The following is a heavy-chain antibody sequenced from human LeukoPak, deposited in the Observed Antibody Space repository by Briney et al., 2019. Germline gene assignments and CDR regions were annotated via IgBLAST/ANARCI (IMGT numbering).Heavy chain of an antibody. CDR2: LSGTTGRT. V-gene: IGHV3-23*01. J-gene: IGHJ5*02. CDR3: VTNRREFCSGRGCYSEKYTWFDP. D-gene: IGHD2-15*01. Sequence: PGGSLRLSCATSGFTFASHAMTWVRQAPGKGLERVSGLSGTTGRTFYGDAVKCRFTVSRDNSRGTLYLQMNSLRAEDAAVYHCVTNRREFCSGRGCYSEKYTWFDPWGQGTLVTVSS. CDR1: GFTFASHA.